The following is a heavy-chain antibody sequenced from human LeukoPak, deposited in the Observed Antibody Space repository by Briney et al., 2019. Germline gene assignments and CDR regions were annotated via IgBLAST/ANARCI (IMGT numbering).Heavy chain of an antibody. J-gene: IGHJ3*02. D-gene: IGHD1-26*01. Sequence: GGSLRLSCAASGFTFSSYDMHWVRQATGKGLEWVSAIGTAGDTYYPGSVKGRFTISRENAKNSLYLQMNSLRAEDTALYYCANGIPGGWEYLGGAFDIWGQGTMVTVSS. CDR2: IGTAGDT. CDR3: ANGIPGGWEYLGGAFDI. CDR1: GFTFSSYD. V-gene: IGHV3-13*01.